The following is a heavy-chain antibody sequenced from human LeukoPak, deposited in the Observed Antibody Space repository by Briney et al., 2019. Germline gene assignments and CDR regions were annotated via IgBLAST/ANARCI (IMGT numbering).Heavy chain of an antibody. V-gene: IGHV3-30*03. D-gene: IGHD5-24*01. CDR3: ARDHKGGDGADAFDI. CDR1: GFTFSSYG. J-gene: IGHJ3*02. Sequence: GRSLRLSCAASGFTFSSYGMHWVRQAPGKGLEWVAVISYDGSNKYYADSVEGRFTISRDNAKNSLYLQMDSLRAEDTALYYCARDHKGGDGADAFDIWGHGTMVTVSS. CDR2: ISYDGSNK.